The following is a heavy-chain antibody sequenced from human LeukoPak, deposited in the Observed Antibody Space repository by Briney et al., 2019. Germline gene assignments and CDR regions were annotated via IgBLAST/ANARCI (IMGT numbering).Heavy chain of an antibody. CDR1: GGTFSSYA. Sequence: ASVKVSCKASGGTFSSYAISWVRQAPGQGLEWMGGIIPIFGTANYAQKFQGRVTITADESASTAYMELSSLRSEDTAVYYCARDGYNSRWYYYYGMDVWGQGTTVTVSS. CDR2: IIPIFGTA. CDR3: ARDGYNSRWYYYYGMDV. J-gene: IGHJ6*02. D-gene: IGHD5-24*01. V-gene: IGHV1-69*01.